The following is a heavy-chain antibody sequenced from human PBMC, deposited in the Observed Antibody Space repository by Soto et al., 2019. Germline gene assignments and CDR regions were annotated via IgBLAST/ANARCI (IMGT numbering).Heavy chain of an antibody. CDR3: AKSARGDIVLMVYATYFDY. CDR2: ISSSSSYI. V-gene: IGHV3-21*04. D-gene: IGHD2-8*01. J-gene: IGHJ4*02. Sequence: GGSLRLSCAASGFTFSSYSMNWVRQAPGKGLEWVSSISSSSSYIYYVDSVKGRFTISRDNAKNSLYLQMNSLRAEDTAVYYCAKSARGDIVLMVYATYFDYWGQGTLVTVSS. CDR1: GFTFSSYS.